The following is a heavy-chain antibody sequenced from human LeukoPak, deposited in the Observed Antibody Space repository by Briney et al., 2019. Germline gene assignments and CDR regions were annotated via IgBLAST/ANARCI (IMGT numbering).Heavy chain of an antibody. CDR1: GFTFSSYS. J-gene: IGHJ4*02. Sequence: GGSLRLSCAASGFTFSSYSMNWVRQAPGRGLEWVSSISSSSSYIYYADSVKGRFTISRDNAKNSLYLQMNSLRAEDTAVYYCVRDLYRIVVVPHYFDYWGQGTLVTVSS. V-gene: IGHV3-21*01. CDR2: ISSSSSYI. D-gene: IGHD3-22*01. CDR3: VRDLYRIVVVPHYFDY.